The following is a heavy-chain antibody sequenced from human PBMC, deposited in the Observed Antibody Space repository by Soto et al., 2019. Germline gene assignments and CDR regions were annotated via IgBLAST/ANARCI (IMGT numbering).Heavy chain of an antibody. J-gene: IGHJ6*02. CDR2: IIPIFGTA. CDR1: GGTFSSYA. CDR3: ARDLCSSTSCYDYYYYYGMDV. Sequence: GASVKVSCKASGGTFSSYAISWVRQAPGQGLEWMGGIIPIFGTANYAQKFQGRVTITADESTSTAYMELSSLRSEDTAVYYCARDLCSSTSCYDYYYYYGMDVWGQGTTGTVAS. D-gene: IGHD2-2*01. V-gene: IGHV1-69*13.